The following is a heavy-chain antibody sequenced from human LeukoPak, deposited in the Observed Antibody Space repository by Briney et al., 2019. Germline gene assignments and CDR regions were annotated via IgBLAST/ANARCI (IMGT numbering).Heavy chain of an antibody. D-gene: IGHD5-12*01. CDR3: ARHSGHIYSGYDNHFDY. CDR2: RFNSGST. CDR1: GGSFSFDS. Sequence: SETLSLTCTVSGGSFSFDSWTWIRQSPRKGLEWIGWRFNSGSTSYNPSLKSRVTISIDTSKNQFSLKLNSVTAADTAVYYCARHSGHIYSGYDNHFDYWGQGTLVTVSS. J-gene: IGHJ4*02. V-gene: IGHV4-59*08.